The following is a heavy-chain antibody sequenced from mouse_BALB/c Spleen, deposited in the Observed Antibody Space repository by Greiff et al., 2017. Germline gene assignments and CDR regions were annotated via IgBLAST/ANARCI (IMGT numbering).Heavy chain of an antibody. V-gene: IGHV5-4*02. J-gene: IGHJ4*01. Sequence: EVQLVESGGGLVKPGGSLKLSCAASGFTFSDYYMYWVRQTPEKRLEWVATISDGGSYTYYPDSVKGRFTISRDNAKNNLYLQMSSLKSEDTAMYYCARSGSSYVDAMDYWGQGTSVTVSS. CDR1: GFTFSDYY. D-gene: IGHD1-1*01. CDR2: ISDGGSYT. CDR3: ARSGSSYVDAMDY.